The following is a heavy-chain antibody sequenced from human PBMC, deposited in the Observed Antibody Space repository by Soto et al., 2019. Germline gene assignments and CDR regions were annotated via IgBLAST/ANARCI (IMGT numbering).Heavy chain of an antibody. V-gene: IGHV3-30*18. D-gene: IGHD6-6*01. CDR1: GFTFSSYG. Sequence: QPGGSLRLSCAASGFTFSSYGMHWVRQAPGKGLEWVAVISYDGSNKYYADSVKGRFTISRDNSKNTLYLQMNSLRAEDTAVYYCAKEHHSSSIGYWGQGTLVTVSS. J-gene: IGHJ4*02. CDR2: ISYDGSNK. CDR3: AKEHHSSSIGY.